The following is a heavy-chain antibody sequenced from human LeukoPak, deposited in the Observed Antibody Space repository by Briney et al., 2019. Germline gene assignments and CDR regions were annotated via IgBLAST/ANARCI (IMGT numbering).Heavy chain of an antibody. J-gene: IGHJ4*02. V-gene: IGHV1-69*13. CDR1: GGTFSSYA. D-gene: IGHD5-24*01. CDR3: ARGSRDGYNFSSGRFDY. CDR2: IIPIFGIA. Sequence: ASVKVSCKASGGTFSSYAISWVRQAPGQGLEWMGGIIPIFGIANYAQKFQGRVTITADESTSTAYMELSSLRSEDTAVYYCARGSRDGYNFSSGRFDYWGQGTLVTVSS.